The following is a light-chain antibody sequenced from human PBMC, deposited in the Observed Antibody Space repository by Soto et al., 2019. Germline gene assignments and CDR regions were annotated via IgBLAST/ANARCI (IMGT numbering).Light chain of an antibody. V-gene: IGKV3-20*01. CDR1: QSVSSSY. J-gene: IGKJ2*01. CDR3: QQYGSSPRSYT. Sequence: EIVLTQSPGTLSLSPGERATLSCRASQSVSSSYLAWYQQKPGQAPRLLIYGASSRATGNPDRFSGSGSGTDFTLTIRRLEPEDFAVYYCQQYGSSPRSYTFGQGTKLEIK. CDR2: GAS.